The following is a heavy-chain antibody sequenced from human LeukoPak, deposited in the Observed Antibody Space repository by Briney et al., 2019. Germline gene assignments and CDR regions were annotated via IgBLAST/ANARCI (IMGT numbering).Heavy chain of an antibody. CDR2: IYPGDSDT. CDR3: ARLRVGGLWFGELDY. CDR1: GYSLTSYW. J-gene: IGHJ4*02. Sequence: GESLKISCKGSGYSLTSYWIGWVRQMPGKGLEWMGIIYPGDSDTRYSPSFQGQVTISADKSISTAYLQWSSLKASDTAMYYCARLRVGGLWFGELDYWGQGTLVTVSS. V-gene: IGHV5-51*01. D-gene: IGHD3-10*01.